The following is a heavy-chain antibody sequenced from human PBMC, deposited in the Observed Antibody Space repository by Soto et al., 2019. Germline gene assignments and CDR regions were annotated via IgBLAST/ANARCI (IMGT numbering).Heavy chain of an antibody. CDR1: GGSISSSSYY. CDR2: IYYSGST. CDR3: ARQEALRSPFDY. V-gene: IGHV4-39*01. J-gene: IGHJ4*02. D-gene: IGHD4-17*01. Sequence: SETLSLTCTVSGGSISSSSYYWGWIRQPPGKGLEWIGSIYYSGSTYYNPSLKSRVTISVDTSKNQFSLKLSSVTAADTAVYYCARQEALRSPFDYWGQGTLVTVSS.